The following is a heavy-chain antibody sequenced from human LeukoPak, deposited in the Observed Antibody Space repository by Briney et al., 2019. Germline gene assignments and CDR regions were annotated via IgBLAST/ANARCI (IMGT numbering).Heavy chain of an antibody. Sequence: PSETLSLTCTVSGXSISSCYGSWIRQPSGKGLEWIGDIYYSGSTNYKSSLNSRVTMSVDTSKNQFSLKLSSVTAADTAVYHCARVCPYCSGGSWYAFDIWGQGTTVTVSS. D-gene: IGHD2-15*01. V-gene: IGHV4-59*01. CDR2: IYYSGST. J-gene: IGHJ3*02. CDR1: GXSISSCY. CDR3: ARVCPYCSGGSWYAFDI.